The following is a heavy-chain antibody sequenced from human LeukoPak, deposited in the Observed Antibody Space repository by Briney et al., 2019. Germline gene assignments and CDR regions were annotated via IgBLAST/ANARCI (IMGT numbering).Heavy chain of an antibody. CDR2: ISSSSSYT. Sequence: GGSLRLSCAASGFTFSSYSMNWVRQAPGKGLEWVSSISSSSSYTYYADSVKGRFTISRDNSKNTLYLQMNSLRAEDTALYYCAKGNYYGSSGLGSTSFDYWGQGTLVTVSS. V-gene: IGHV3-21*04. D-gene: IGHD3-10*01. J-gene: IGHJ4*02. CDR1: GFTFSSYS. CDR3: AKGNYYGSSGLGSTSFDY.